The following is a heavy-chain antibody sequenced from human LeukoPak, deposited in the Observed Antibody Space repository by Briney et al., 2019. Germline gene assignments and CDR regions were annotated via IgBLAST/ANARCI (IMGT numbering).Heavy chain of an antibody. V-gene: IGHV4-39*01. Sequence: SETLSLTCTVSGGSISSSSYYWGWIRQPPGKGLEWIGSIYYGGSTYYNPSLKSRVTISVDTSKNQFSLKLSSVTAADTAVYYCARGPARRGYYGSGSYAAFDYWGQGTLVTVSS. J-gene: IGHJ4*02. CDR1: GGSISSSSYY. CDR2: IYYGGST. D-gene: IGHD3-10*01. CDR3: ARGPARRGYYGSGSYAAFDY.